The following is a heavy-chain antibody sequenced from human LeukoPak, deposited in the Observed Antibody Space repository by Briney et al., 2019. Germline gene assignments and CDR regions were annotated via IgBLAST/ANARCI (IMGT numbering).Heavy chain of an antibody. CDR3: ARDWSGGVSPSDNWFDP. J-gene: IGHJ5*02. D-gene: IGHD3-10*01. V-gene: IGHV4-39*07. CDR1: GGSISSSSYY. CDR2: IYYSGST. Sequence: PSETLSLTCTVSGGSISSSSYYWGWIRQPPGKGLEWIGSIYYSGSTNYNPSLKSRVTISVDTSKNQFSLKLSSVTAADTAVYYCARDWSGGVSPSDNWFDPWGQGTLVTVSS.